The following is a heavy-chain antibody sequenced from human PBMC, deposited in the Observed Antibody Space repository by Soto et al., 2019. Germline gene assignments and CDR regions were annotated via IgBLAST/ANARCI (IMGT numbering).Heavy chain of an antibody. J-gene: IGHJ5*02. V-gene: IGHV1-69*04. CDR3: ARDRRGYCSSTSCYARKNWFDP. CDR1: GGTFSSYT. CDR2: IIPILGIA. Sequence: SVKVSCKASGGTFSSYTISWVRQAPGQGLEWMGRIIPILGIANYAQKFQGRVTITADKSTSTAYMELSSLRSEDTAVYYCARDRRGYCSSTSCYARKNWFDPWGQGTLVTVSS. D-gene: IGHD2-2*01.